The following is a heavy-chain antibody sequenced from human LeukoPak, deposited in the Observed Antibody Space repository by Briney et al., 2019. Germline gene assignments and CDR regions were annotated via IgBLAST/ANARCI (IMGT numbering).Heavy chain of an antibody. V-gene: IGHV4-61*02. CDR1: GASISSGGYF. CDR2: IETSGST. D-gene: IGHD2-8*01. J-gene: IGHJ5*02. CDR3: ARALCINGICEWFDP. Sequence: SQTLSLTCTVSGASISSGGYFWSWIRQPAGKGVEWIGRIETSGSTNYNPSLKSRVTISVDTSKNQFSLKLRSVTAADTVVYYCARALCINGICEWFDPWGQGTLVTVSS.